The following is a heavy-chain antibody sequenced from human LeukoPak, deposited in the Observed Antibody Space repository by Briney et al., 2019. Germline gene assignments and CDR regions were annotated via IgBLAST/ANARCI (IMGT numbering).Heavy chain of an antibody. J-gene: IGHJ3*02. D-gene: IGHD2/OR15-2a*01. Sequence: SETLSLTCTVSGGSISSYDWSWIRQSAGKGLEWIGCMYTGGSTNYNPSLESRVTMSVDTSKNQFFLKLSSVSAADTAVYYCARVLSFHNAFDIWGQGTMVTVSS. CDR3: ARVLSFHNAFDI. CDR2: MYTGGST. CDR1: GGSISSYD. V-gene: IGHV4-4*07.